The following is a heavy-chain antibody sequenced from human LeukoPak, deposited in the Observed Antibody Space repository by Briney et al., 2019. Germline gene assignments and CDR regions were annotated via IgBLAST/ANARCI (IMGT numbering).Heavy chain of an antibody. D-gene: IGHD2-2*02. J-gene: IGHJ4*02. CDR3: ARVNECSSTSCYINY. V-gene: IGHV4-34*01. Sequence: SETLSLTCAAYGGSFSGYYWSWIRQPPGKGLEWIGEINHSGSTNYNPSLKSRVTISVDTSKNQFSLKLSSVTAADTAVYYCARVNECSSTSCYINYWGQGTLVTVSS. CDR2: INHSGST. CDR1: GGSFSGYY.